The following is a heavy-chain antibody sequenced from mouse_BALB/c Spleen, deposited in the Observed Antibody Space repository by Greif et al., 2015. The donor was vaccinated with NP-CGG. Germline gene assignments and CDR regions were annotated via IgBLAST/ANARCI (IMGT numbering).Heavy chain of an antibody. V-gene: IGHV5-17*02. CDR2: ISSGSSTI. D-gene: IGHD2-1*01. CDR1: GFTFSSFG. J-gene: IGHJ4*01. CDR3: ARSYGNYAVDYAMDY. Sequence: EVKLMESGGGLVQPEGSRKLSCAASGFTFSSFGMHWVRQAPEKGLEWVAYISSGSSTIYYADTVKGRFTISRDNPKNTLCLQMTSLRSEDTAMYYCARSYGNYAVDYAMDYWGQGTSVTVSS.